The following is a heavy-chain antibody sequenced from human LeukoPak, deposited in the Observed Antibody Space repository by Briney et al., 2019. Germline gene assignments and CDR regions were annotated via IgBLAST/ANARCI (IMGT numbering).Heavy chain of an antibody. V-gene: IGHV1-46*01. D-gene: IGHD6-19*01. CDR1: GYTFTGYY. CDR3: ARRSSGWYVDAFDI. J-gene: IGHJ3*02. Sequence: ASVKVSCKASGYTFTGYYMHWVRQAPGQGLEWMGIINPSGGSTSYAQKFQGRVTMSRDMSTSTVYMELSRLRCEDTAVYYCARRSSGWYVDAFDIWGQGTMVTVSS. CDR2: INPSGGST.